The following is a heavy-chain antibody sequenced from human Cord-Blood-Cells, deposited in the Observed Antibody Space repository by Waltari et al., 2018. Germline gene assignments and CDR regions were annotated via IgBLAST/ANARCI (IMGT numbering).Heavy chain of an antibody. CDR1: GGPISSSSYY. CDR2: SYYSGST. V-gene: IGHV4-39*01. D-gene: IGHD2-2*01. CDR3: ASIVVVPAAIDY. Sequence: QLQLQESGPGLVKPSETLSLTCTVSGGPISSSSYYWGWIRQPPGKGLEWIGSSYYSGSTYYNPSIKSRVTISVDTSKNQFSLKLISVTAADTAVYYCASIVVVPAAIDYWGQGTLVTVSS. J-gene: IGHJ4*02.